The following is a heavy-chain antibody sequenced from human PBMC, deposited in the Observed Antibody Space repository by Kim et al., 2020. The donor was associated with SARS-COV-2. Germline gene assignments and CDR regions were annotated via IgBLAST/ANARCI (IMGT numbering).Heavy chain of an antibody. D-gene: IGHD3-3*01. V-gene: IGHV1-3*01. CDR3: ARGGAVLRFLEWLSSYFDY. CDR2: INAGSGNT. J-gene: IGHJ4*01. CDR1: GYTFSNYA. Sequence: ASVKVSCKASGYTFSNYAMHWVRQAPGQRLEWMGWINAGSGNTEYSQKFQGRLIITRDTSASTAYMELSRLRSEDTAVYDCARGGAVLRFLEWLSSYFDY.